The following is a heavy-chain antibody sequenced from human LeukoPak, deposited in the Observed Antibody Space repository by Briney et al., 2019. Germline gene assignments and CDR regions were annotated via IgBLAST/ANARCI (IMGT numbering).Heavy chain of an antibody. V-gene: IGHV4-34*01. CDR1: GGSFSGYY. D-gene: IGHD2-2*01. CDR3: AIRGTDCSSTSCYNWFDP. Sequence: PSETLSLTCAVYGGSFSGYYWSWIRQPPGKGLEWIGEINHSGSTNYNPSLKSRVTISVDTSKNQFSLKLSSVTAADTAVYYCAIRGTDCSSTSCYNWFDPWGQGTLVTVSS. CDR2: INHSGST. J-gene: IGHJ5*02.